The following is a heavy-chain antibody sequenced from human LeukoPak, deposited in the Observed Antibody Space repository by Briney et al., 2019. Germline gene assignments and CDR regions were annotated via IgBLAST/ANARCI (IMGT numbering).Heavy chain of an antibody. CDR1: GFTFSSHW. Sequence: PGGSLRLSCAASGFTFSSHWMHWVRQAPGKGLVWVSRINSDGSSTSYADSVKGRFTISRDNAKNTLYLQMNSLRAEDTAVYYCARDKRGPGIEFDYWGQGTLVTVSS. V-gene: IGHV3-74*01. CDR2: INSDGSST. CDR3: ARDKRGPGIEFDY. J-gene: IGHJ4*02. D-gene: IGHD1-26*01.